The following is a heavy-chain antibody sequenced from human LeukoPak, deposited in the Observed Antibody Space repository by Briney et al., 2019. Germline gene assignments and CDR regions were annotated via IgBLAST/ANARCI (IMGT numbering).Heavy chain of an antibody. D-gene: IGHD3-10*01. CDR3: ARVRSSGSPLDY. Sequence: GGSLRLSCAASGFTFSDYYMSWIRQAPGKGLEWVSYISKSSSSTDYADSVKGRFSISRDNAKNSLYLQLNSLTVEDTAVYYCARVRSSGSPLDYWGQGTLVTVSS. CDR2: ISKSSSST. J-gene: IGHJ4*02. CDR1: GFTFSDYY. V-gene: IGHV3-11*05.